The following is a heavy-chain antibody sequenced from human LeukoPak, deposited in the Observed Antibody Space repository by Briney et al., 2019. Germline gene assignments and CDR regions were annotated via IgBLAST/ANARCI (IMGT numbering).Heavy chain of an antibody. V-gene: IGHV3-21*01. D-gene: IGHD3-22*01. J-gene: IGHJ4*02. Sequence: GGSLRLSCAASGSTFRNHVMYWVRQAPGKGLEWVSSISSSSSYIYYADSVKGRFTISRDNAKNSLYLQMNSLRAEDTAVYYCARDGSYYDSSGYYYSPLDYWGQGTLVTVSS. CDR1: GSTFRNHV. CDR2: ISSSSSYI. CDR3: ARDGSYYDSSGYYYSPLDY.